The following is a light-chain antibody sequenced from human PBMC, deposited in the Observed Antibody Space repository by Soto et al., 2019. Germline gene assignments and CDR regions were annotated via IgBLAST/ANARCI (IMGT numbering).Light chain of an antibody. CDR3: QQYGSSSSWT. Sequence: VLTQSPGTLSLSPGERVTLSCRASQNVDSDYLAWYQQKPGQAPRLLIYGASSRATGIPDRFSGSGSGTDFTLTINRLEPEDFAVCYCQQYGSSSSWTFGQGTKVEIK. V-gene: IGKV3-20*01. J-gene: IGKJ1*01. CDR1: QNVDSDY. CDR2: GAS.